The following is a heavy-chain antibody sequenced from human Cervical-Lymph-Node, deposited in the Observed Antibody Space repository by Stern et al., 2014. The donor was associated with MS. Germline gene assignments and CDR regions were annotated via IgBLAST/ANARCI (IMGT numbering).Heavy chain of an antibody. J-gene: IGHJ4*02. Sequence: EVQLVESGGGLVQAGGSLRLSCAASGFPFNSYWMHWVRQAPGKGLVWVARVSNDGTDTDSAEYVKGRFPITRDNAKNALYLQMNSLTADDAAVYYCARGSGGPDYWGQGTLVTVSS. CDR1: GFPFNSYW. V-gene: IGHV3-74*02. CDR2: VSNDGTDT. CDR3: ARGSGGPDY.